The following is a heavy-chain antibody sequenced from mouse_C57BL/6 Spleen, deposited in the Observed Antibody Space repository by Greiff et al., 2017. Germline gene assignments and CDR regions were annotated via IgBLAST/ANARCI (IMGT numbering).Heavy chain of an antibody. V-gene: IGHV1-69*01. J-gene: IGHJ3*01. CDR2: IDPSDSYT. Sequence: VQLQQPGAELVMPGASVKLSCKASGYTFTSYWMHWVKQRPGQGPEWIGEIDPSDSYTNYNQKFKGKSTLTVDKSSSTAYMPLSSLTSEDSAVYYCAIDSSGFAWFAYWGQGTLVTVSA. CDR3: AIDSSGFAWFAY. D-gene: IGHD3-2*02. CDR1: GYTFTSYW.